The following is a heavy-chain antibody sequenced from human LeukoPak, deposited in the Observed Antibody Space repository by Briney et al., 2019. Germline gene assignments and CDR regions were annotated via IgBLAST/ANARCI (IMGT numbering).Heavy chain of an antibody. D-gene: IGHD4-17*01. CDR2: ISAYNGNT. CDR3: ARELVTTVTTVDAFDI. J-gene: IGHJ3*02. V-gene: IGHV1-18*01. Sequence: ASVKVSCKASGYTFTSYGISWVRQAPGQGLEWMGWISAYNGNTNYAQKLQGRVTMTTDTSTSTAYMELRSLRSDDTAVYYCARELVTTVTTVDAFDIWGQGTVVTVSS. CDR1: GYTFTSYG.